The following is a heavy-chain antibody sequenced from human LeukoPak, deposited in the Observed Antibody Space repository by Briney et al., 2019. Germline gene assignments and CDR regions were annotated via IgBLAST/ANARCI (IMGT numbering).Heavy chain of an antibody. Sequence: ASVKVSCKASGYIFTSYDIHWVRQAPGPALEWMGIISACIGIRSYAQKFQCRVTITADKTTSTAYMQRSSLRSQDPARHYCLRVAICGGEVYFVTEWFDSWGQGKLVTVSS. J-gene: IGHJ5*01. CDR2: ISACIGIR. V-gene: IGHV1-46*01. D-gene: IGHD2-21*01. CDR1: GYIFTSYD. CDR3: LRVAICGGEVYFVTEWFDS.